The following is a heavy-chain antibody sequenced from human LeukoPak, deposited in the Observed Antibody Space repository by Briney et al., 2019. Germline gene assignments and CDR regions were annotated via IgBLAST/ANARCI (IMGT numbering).Heavy chain of an antibody. CDR2: IYYSGTT. D-gene: IGHD3-22*01. CDR1: GGSISGYY. V-gene: IGHV4-59*08. Sequence: PSETLSLTCTVSGGSISGYYWSWIRQPPGKGLEWITYIYYSGTTYYSPSLKSRVTISVDTSKNQFSLKLTSVTAAGTAVYFCARRIDYYDRSGYSRGAFDIWGQGTMVTVSS. J-gene: IGHJ3*02. CDR3: ARRIDYYDRSGYSRGAFDI.